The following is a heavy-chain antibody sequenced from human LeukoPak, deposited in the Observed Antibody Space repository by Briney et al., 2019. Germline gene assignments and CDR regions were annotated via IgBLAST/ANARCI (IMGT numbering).Heavy chain of an antibody. CDR1: GFSFDDYA. Sequence: GGSLRLSCAASGFSFDDYAMHWVRQPPGKGLEWVSGISWNSGSIDYADSVKGRFTISRDNAKNSLYLQMYSLRAEDTALYYCAKEYYGGNSAFDYWGQGALVTVSS. V-gene: IGHV3-9*01. D-gene: IGHD4-23*01. CDR3: AKEYYGGNSAFDY. CDR2: ISWNSGSI. J-gene: IGHJ4*02.